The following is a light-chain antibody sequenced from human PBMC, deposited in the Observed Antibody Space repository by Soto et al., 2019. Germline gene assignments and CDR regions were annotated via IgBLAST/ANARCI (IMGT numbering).Light chain of an antibody. CDR2: EVS. CDR1: SSDVGGYNY. J-gene: IGLJ1*01. CDR3: SSYGGYNNVV. V-gene: IGLV2-8*01. Sequence: QSVLTQPPSASGSPGQSVTISCTGTSSDVGGYNYVSWFQQHPGKAPKLIIHEVSQRPSGVPDRFSGSKSGNTASLTVSGLQAEDEGTYYCSSYGGYNNVVFGTGTKVNVL.